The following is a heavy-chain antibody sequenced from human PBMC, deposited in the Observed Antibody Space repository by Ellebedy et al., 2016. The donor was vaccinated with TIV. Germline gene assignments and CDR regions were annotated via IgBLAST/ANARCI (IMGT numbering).Heavy chain of an antibody. D-gene: IGHD3-22*01. J-gene: IGHJ4*02. CDR1: GFTFSSYW. CDR3: ARAIGSGSSY. V-gene: IGHV3-7*01. CDR2: INQDGSEI. Sequence: GGSLRLXXAASGFTFSSYWMHWVRQAPGKGLEWVASINQDGSEIHYVDSVKGRFTISRDNAENSLYLQMNSLRAEDTAVYYCARAIGSGSSYWGQGTLVTVSS.